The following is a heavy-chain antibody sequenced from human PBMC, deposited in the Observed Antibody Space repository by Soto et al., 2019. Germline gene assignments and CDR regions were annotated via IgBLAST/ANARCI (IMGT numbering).Heavy chain of an antibody. V-gene: IGHV4-39*07. J-gene: IGHJ3*02. CDR3: ASDLGYCSSTSCYAFDI. D-gene: IGHD2-2*01. CDR2: ICYSGST. Sequence: SETLSLTCTVSGGSISSSSYYWGWIRQPPGKGLEWIGSICYSGSTYYNPSLKSRVTISVDTSKNQFSLKLSSVTAADTAVYYCASDLGYCSSTSCYAFDIWGQGTMVTVSS. CDR1: GGSISSSSYY.